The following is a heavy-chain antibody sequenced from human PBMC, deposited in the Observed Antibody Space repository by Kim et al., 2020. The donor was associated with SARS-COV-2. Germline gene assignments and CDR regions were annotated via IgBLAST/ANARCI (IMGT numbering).Heavy chain of an antibody. D-gene: IGHD3-22*01. CDR1: GFTFSSYG. V-gene: IGHV3-30*18. Sequence: GGSLRLSCAASGFTFSSYGMHWVRQAPGKGLEWVAVISYDGSNKYYADSVKGRFTISRDNSKNTLYLQMNSLRAEDTAVYYCAKDSGRITMIVVVITGIAYWGQGTLVTVSS. CDR3: AKDSGRITMIVVVITGIAY. CDR2: ISYDGSNK. J-gene: IGHJ4*02.